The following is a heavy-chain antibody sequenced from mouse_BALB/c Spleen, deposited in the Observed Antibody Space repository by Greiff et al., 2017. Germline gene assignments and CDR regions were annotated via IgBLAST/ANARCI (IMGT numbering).Heavy chain of an antibody. CDR3: NAFYGVYAMDY. J-gene: IGHJ4*01. CDR1: GFNIKDYY. CDR2: IDPENGDT. D-gene: IGHD1-1*02. V-gene: IGHV14-4*02. Sequence: VHVKQSGAELVRSGASVKLSCTASGFNIKDYYMHWVKQRPEQGLEWIGWIDPENGDTEYAPKFQGKATMTADTSSNTAYLQLSSLTSEDTAVYYCNAFYGVYAMDYWGQGTSVTVSS.